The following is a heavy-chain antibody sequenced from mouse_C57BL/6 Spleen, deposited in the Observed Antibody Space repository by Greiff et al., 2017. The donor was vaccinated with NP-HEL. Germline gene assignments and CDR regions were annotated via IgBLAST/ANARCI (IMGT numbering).Heavy chain of an antibody. J-gene: IGHJ4*01. Sequence: EVQRVESGGGLVKPGGSLKLSCAASGFTFSSYTMSWVRQTPEKRLEWVATISGGGGNTYYPDSVKGRFTISRDNAKNTLYLQMSSLRSEDTALYYCARHRMRDYYAMDYWGQGTSVTVSS. CDR2: ISGGGGNT. CDR3: ARHRMRDYYAMDY. V-gene: IGHV5-9*01. CDR1: GFTFSSYT.